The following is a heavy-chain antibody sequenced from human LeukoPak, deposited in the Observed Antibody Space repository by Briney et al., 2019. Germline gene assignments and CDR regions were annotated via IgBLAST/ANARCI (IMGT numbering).Heavy chain of an antibody. CDR3: AXGXWIXFVGVIGSPFDI. J-gene: IGHJ3*02. CDR1: GYTFTSYG. D-gene: IGHD3-16*02. Sequence: ASVRVSCKASGYTFTSYGISWVRQARGQGLEWMGWISAYNGNTNYAEKLEGRVTMNRDTSTSTAYMELRSLRSDDTAVYYCAXGXWIXFVGVIGSPFDIWGQGTMVTVSS. V-gene: IGHV1-18*01. CDR2: ISAYNGNT.